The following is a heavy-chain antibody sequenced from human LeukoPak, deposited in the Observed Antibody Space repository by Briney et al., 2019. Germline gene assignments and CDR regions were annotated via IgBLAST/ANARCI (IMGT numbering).Heavy chain of an antibody. J-gene: IGHJ4*02. D-gene: IGHD3-10*01. CDR3: AKAQNFGPSVFFDS. Sequence: PGESLRLSCAASGFTFSNYWMSWVRQAPGKGPEWVANIKEDGRETYYLDSVEGRFTISRDNAKNSLELQMNSLRVEDTAIYYCAKAQNFGPSVFFDSWGQGILVTVSS. V-gene: IGHV3-7*01. CDR2: IKEDGRET. CDR1: GFTFSNYW.